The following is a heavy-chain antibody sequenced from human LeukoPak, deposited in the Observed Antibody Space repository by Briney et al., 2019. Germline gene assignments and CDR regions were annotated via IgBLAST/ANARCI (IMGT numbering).Heavy chain of an antibody. J-gene: IGHJ4*02. V-gene: IGHV4-59*01. CDR3: ARVGDSCFDH. CDR1: GGSISSYY. D-gene: IGHD3-10*01. CDR2: IYNSGNT. Sequence: KPSETLSLTCTVSGGSISSYYWSWIRQSPGKGLEWIGYIYNSGNTNYNPSLRSRVTILVDTSKNQFSLKMTSVTAADTAVYYCARVGDSCFDHWGQGTLVTVSS.